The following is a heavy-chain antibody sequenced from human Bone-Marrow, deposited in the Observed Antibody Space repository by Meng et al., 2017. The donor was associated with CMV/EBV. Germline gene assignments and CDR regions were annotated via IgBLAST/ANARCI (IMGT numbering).Heavy chain of an antibody. CDR1: GYNFTSYG. D-gene: IGHD3-22*01. Sequence: VQLVQSGADVKKPGASVKVSCKASGYNFTSYGISWVRQAPGQGLEWMGWISAYNGNTNYAQKLQGRVTMTTDTSTSTAYMELRSLRSDDTAVYYCAVTYYYDSSKVASGFDYWGQGTLVTVSS. CDR3: AVTYYYDSSKVASGFDY. J-gene: IGHJ4*02. CDR2: ISAYNGNT. V-gene: IGHV1-18*01.